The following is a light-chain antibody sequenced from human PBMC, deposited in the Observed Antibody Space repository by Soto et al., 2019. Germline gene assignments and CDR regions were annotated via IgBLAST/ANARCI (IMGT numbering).Light chain of an antibody. J-gene: IGLJ3*02. CDR1: SSNIGNNY. Sequence: QSVLTQPPSVSAAPGQKVTISCSGSSSNIGNNYVSWYQQLPGTAPKLLIYENNKRPSGIPDRFSGSKSGTSATLGITGLQTGGEADYYCGTWDSSLRRVFGGGTKLTVL. CDR2: ENN. V-gene: IGLV1-51*02. CDR3: GTWDSSLRRV.